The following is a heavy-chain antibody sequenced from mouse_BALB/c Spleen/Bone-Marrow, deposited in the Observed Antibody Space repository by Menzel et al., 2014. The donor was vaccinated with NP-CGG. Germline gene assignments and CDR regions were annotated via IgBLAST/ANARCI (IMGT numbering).Heavy chain of an antibody. J-gene: IGHJ2*01. CDR2: INYSGST. CDR1: GHSITSDYA. D-gene: IGHD1-1*01. CDR3: TRLYYYGSSYFDY. Sequence: EVKLMESGPGLVKPSQSLSLTCTVTGHSITSDYAWNWIRQFPGNKLEWMGYINYSGSTSYNPSLKSRISITRDTSKNQFFLQLNSVTTEDTATYYCTRLYYYGSSYFDYWGQGTTLTVSS. V-gene: IGHV3-2*02.